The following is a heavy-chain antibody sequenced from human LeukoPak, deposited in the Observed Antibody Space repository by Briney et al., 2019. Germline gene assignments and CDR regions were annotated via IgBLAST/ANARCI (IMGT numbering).Heavy chain of an antibody. Sequence: PGGSLRLSCAASGFIFSDYYMTWIRQAPGKGLEWVSHISNSGPTTSYADSVQGRFTISRDNSESSLYLQMNSLRAEDTAVYYCARRTSSGAFDLWGQGTMVTVSS. CDR1: GFIFSDYY. V-gene: IGHV3-11*01. CDR3: ARRTSSGAFDL. J-gene: IGHJ3*01. D-gene: IGHD6-25*01. CDR2: ISNSGPTT.